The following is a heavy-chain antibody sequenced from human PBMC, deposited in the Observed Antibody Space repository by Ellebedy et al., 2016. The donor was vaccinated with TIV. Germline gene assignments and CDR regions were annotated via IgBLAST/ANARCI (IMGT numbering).Heavy chain of an antibody. D-gene: IGHD4-17*01. V-gene: IGHV3-7*01. J-gene: IGHJ3*02. CDR1: GFSFRSYW. Sequence: GGSLRLSCAVSGFSFRSYWMSWVRQAPGKGLEWVANIYKGGSKTYYVDSVKGRFTISRDNAKNSLYLEMNSLRAENTAVYYGASDGSYGDYLSTAHAFVIWGQGTMVTVSS. CDR2: IYKGGSKT. CDR3: ASDGSYGDYLSTAHAFVI.